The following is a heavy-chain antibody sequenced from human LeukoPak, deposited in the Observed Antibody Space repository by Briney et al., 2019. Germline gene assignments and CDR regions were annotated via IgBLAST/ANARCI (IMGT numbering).Heavy chain of an antibody. J-gene: IGHJ4*02. Sequence: PGVSLRLSCAASGFTVSSNSMSWVRQAPGKGLEWVSVIYSGGSTKYADSVKGRFTIFRDNSKNTLNLQMNSLRAEDTAVYYCARHLRYGSGGYLDYWGQGTLVTVSS. CDR2: IYSGGST. CDR3: ARHLRYGSGGYLDY. CDR1: GFTVSSNS. V-gene: IGHV3-66*04. D-gene: IGHD3-10*01.